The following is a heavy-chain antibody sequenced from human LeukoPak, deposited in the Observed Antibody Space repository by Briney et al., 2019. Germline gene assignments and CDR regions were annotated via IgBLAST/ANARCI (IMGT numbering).Heavy chain of an antibody. D-gene: IGHD7-27*01. CDR1: GGSISSYY. CDR2: IYYTGST. V-gene: IGHV4-59*01. Sequence: SETLSLTCTVSGGSISSYYWSWIRQPPGKGLEWIGYIYYTGSTNYNPSLRSRVTISVDTSKNQFSLKLGSVTAADTAVYYCARATTGEPYSWFDPWGQGTLVTVSS. J-gene: IGHJ5*02. CDR3: ARATTGEPYSWFDP.